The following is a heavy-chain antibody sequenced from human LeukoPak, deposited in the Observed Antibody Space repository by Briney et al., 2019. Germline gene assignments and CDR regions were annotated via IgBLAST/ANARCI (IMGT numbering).Heavy chain of an antibody. J-gene: IGHJ5*02. CDR2: ISAYNGNT. D-gene: IGHD3-10*01. V-gene: IGHV1-18*01. CDR3: ARVPRRGERFDP. Sequence: ASVKVSCKASGYTFTSYGISWVRQAPGQGLEWMGWISAYNGNTNYAQKFQGRVTMSRNTSISTAYMELGSLRSEDTAVYYCARVPRRGERFDPWGQGTLVTVSS. CDR1: GYTFTSYG.